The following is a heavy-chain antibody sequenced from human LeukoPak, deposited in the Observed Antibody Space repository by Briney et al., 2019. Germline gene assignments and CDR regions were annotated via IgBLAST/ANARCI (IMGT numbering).Heavy chain of an antibody. CDR2: IKQDGSEK. D-gene: IGHD2-2*01. J-gene: IGHJ4*02. CDR1: GFTFSSYW. CDR3: ASEDLYCSSTSCYRDY. Sequence: PGGSLRLSCAASGFTFSSYWMSWVRQAPGKGLEWVANIKQDGSEKYYVDSVKGRFTISRDNAKNSLYLQMNSLRAEDTAVYYCASEDLYCSSTSCYRDYWGQGTLVTVSS. V-gene: IGHV3-7*01.